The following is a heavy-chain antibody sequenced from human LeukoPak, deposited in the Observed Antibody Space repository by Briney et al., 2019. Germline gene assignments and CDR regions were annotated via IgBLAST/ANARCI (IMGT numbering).Heavy chain of an antibody. Sequence: GGSLRLSCAASGFTFSGYGMHWVRQAPGKGLEWVALISYDGSNKYYTDSVKGRFTISRDNSKNTLYLQMNSLRAEDTAVYYCAKGDSSSWYWGYYGMDVWGQGTTVTVSS. CDR3: AKGDSSSWYWGYYGMDV. CDR2: ISYDGSNK. J-gene: IGHJ6*02. D-gene: IGHD6-13*01. V-gene: IGHV3-30*18. CDR1: GFTFSGYG.